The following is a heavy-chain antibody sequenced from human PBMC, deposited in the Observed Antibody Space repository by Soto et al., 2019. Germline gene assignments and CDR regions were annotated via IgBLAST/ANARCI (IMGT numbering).Heavy chain of an antibody. CDR2: IYYSGST. CDR3: ARATAY. CDR1: EASIVSGVYY. Sequence: SGTLSLTCTVSEASIVSGVYYWSWVRQHPGKGLEWIGYIYYSGSTYYNPSLKSRVTISVDTSKNQFSLKLSSVTAADTVVYSSARATAYWGQGTLLTLSS. D-gene: IGHD2-21*02. J-gene: IGHJ4*02. V-gene: IGHV4-31*03.